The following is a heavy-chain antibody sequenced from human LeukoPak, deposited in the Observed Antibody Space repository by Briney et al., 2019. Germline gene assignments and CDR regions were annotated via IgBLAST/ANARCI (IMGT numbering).Heavy chain of an antibody. CDR2: ISYDGSNK. CDR3: AKEMPGP. Sequence: PGGSLRLSCAASGFTFSSYSMNWVRQAPGKGLEWVAVISYDGSNKYYADSVKGRFTISRDNSKNTLYLQMNSLRAEDTAVYYCAKEMPGPWGQGTLVTVSS. J-gene: IGHJ5*02. CDR1: GFTFSSYS. V-gene: IGHV3-30*18. D-gene: IGHD2-2*01.